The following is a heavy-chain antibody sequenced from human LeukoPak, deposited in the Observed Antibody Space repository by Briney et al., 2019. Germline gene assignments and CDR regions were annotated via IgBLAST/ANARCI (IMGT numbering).Heavy chain of an antibody. CDR2: ISSSSTI. CDR1: GFTFSSYS. CDR3: ARDLLKGGSPTGDY. V-gene: IGHV3-48*01. Sequence: GGSLRLSCAASGFTFSSYSMTWVRQAPGRGLEWLSYISSSSTIYYADSVKGRFTISRDNAKNSLFLQMNSLRAEDTAVYYCARDLLKGGSPTGDYWGQGTLVTVSS. D-gene: IGHD1-26*01. J-gene: IGHJ4*02.